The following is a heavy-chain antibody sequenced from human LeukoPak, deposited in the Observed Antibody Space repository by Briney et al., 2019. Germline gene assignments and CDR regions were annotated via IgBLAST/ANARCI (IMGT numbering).Heavy chain of an antibody. V-gene: IGHV1-8*01. CDR1: GYTFNSYD. Sequence: GASVKVSCKASGYTFNSYDINWVRQATGQGLAWMGWMNPNSGNTGYAQKFQGRVTMTKNNSITTVYMELSSLRSEDTAVYYCARALSWTTESYYYMDVWGKGTTVTVSS. D-gene: IGHD3/OR15-3a*01. J-gene: IGHJ6*03. CDR3: ARALSWTTESYYYMDV. CDR2: MNPNSGNT.